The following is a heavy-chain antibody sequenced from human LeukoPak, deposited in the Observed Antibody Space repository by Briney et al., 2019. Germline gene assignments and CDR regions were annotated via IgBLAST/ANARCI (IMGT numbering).Heavy chain of an antibody. D-gene: IGHD3-22*01. V-gene: IGHV3-30*18. J-gene: IGHJ4*02. CDR1: GFTLSRYG. CDR2: ISYDGSNQ. CDR3: AKDPPGTWEGSGYFDY. Sequence: GGSLRLSCAASGFTLSRYGMHWVRQAPGKGLEWVAVISYDGSNQYYADSVKGRFTISRDNSKNTLFLQMDSLRAEDTAVYYCAKDPPGTWEGSGYFDYWGQGTLVTVSS.